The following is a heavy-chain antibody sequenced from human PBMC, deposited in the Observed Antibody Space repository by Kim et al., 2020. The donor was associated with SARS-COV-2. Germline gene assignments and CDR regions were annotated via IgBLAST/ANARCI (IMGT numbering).Heavy chain of an antibody. V-gene: IGHV3-23*01. CDR2: ITASGGST. CDR1: GFTFSNYA. Sequence: GGSLRLSCVASGFTFSNYAMTWVRQAPGRGLEWVSSITASGGSTYSADSVKGRFSISRDNSKNTMYVQMNSLRADDTAVYYCARRITMIRGVAVSGMDV. J-gene: IGHJ6*01. D-gene: IGHD3-10*01. CDR3: ARRITMIRGVAVSGMDV.